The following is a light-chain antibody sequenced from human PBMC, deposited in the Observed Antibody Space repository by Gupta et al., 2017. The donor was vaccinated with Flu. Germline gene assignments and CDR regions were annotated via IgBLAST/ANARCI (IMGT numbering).Light chain of an antibody. CDR2: QDS. J-gene: IGLJ3*02. V-gene: IGLV3-1*01. CDR3: QAWDSPAV. CDR1: KLGDKY. Sequence: SYELTQPPSVSVSPGQTASITCSGDKLGDKYACWYQQKPGQSPVLVIYQDSKRPSGIPERFSGSNAGNTATLTISGTQAMDEADYYCQAWDSPAVFGGGTKLTVL.